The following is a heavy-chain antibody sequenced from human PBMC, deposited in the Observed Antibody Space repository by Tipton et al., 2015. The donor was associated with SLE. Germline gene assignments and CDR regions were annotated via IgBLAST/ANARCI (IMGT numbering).Heavy chain of an antibody. Sequence: QVQLVQSGAEVKKPGASVKVSCKASGYTFTSYGISWVRQAPGQGLEWMGWISAYNGNTNYAQKLQGRVTMTTDASTSTAYMELRSLRSDDTAVYYCARARPDTAMVHYYYYMDVWGKGTTVTVSS. CDR2: ISAYNGNT. CDR3: ARARPDTAMVHYYYYMDV. J-gene: IGHJ6*03. V-gene: IGHV1-18*01. CDR1: GYTFTSYG. D-gene: IGHD5-18*01.